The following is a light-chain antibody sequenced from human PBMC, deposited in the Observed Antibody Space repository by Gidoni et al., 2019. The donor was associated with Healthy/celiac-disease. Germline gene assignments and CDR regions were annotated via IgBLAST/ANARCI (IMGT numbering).Light chain of an antibody. Sequence: DIQMTQSPSSLSASVGDRVTITCQASQDISNYLNWYQQKPGKAPKLLIYDATTLETGVPSRFSGRGSGTDFTFTISSLQPEDSATYYCQQYDNRPTFGPXTKVDIK. CDR2: DAT. CDR3: QQYDNRPT. V-gene: IGKV1-33*01. J-gene: IGKJ3*01. CDR1: QDISNY.